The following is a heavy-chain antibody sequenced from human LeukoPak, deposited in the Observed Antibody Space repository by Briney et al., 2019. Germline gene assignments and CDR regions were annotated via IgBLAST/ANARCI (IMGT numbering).Heavy chain of an antibody. D-gene: IGHD1-26*01. CDR3: ASLPWGARYFDY. Sequence: SETLSLTCTVSGGSISSYYWSWIRQPAGKGLEWIGRIYTSGSTSYNPSLKSRVTISLDRSKNQFSLKLNSVTAADTAVYYCASLPWGARYFDYWGQGTLVTVSS. CDR2: IYTSGST. CDR1: GGSISSYY. V-gene: IGHV4-4*07. J-gene: IGHJ4*02.